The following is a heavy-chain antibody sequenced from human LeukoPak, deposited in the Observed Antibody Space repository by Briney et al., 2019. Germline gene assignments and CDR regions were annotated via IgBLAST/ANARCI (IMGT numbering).Heavy chain of an antibody. D-gene: IGHD6-6*01. CDR2: INPNSGGT. CDR1: GYTFTGYY. Sequence: ASVKVSCKASGYTFTGYYMHWVRQAPGQGLEWMGWINPNSGGTNYAQKFQGRVTMTRDTSISTAYMELSRLRSDDTAVYYCARMGYSSSSVGDYWGQGTLVTVSS. J-gene: IGHJ4*02. CDR3: ARMGYSSSSVGDY. V-gene: IGHV1-2*02.